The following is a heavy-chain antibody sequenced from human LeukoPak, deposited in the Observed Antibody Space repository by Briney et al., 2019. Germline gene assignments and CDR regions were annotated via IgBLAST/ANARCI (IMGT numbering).Heavy chain of an antibody. D-gene: IGHD3-10*01. V-gene: IGHV4-34*01. CDR2: INHSGSA. CDR1: GVSFSGYY. CDR3: ARGHSALRITMVRGVWYNY. J-gene: IGHJ4*02. Sequence: SSETLSLTCAVYGVSFSGYYWSWIRQPPGKGLEWIGEINHSGSANYNPSLKSRVTISVDTSKNQFSLKLSSVTAADTAVYYCARGHSALRITMVRGVWYNYWGQGTLVTVSS.